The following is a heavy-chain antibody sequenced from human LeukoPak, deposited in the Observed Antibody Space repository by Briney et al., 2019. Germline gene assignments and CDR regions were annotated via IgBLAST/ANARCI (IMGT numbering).Heavy chain of an antibody. CDR3: ATFGVYDLLECFDY. Sequence: ASVKVSCKVSVDNLSELTVHWVRQAPGKGVEWIGGFDPEEGERLYAQKFEGRVTMTEDTSTDTAYMQLTSLRSEDTAVYYCATFGVYDLLECFDYWGQGTLVTVSS. D-gene: IGHD5/OR15-5a*01. V-gene: IGHV1-24*01. CDR2: FDPEEGER. CDR1: VDNLSELT. J-gene: IGHJ4*02.